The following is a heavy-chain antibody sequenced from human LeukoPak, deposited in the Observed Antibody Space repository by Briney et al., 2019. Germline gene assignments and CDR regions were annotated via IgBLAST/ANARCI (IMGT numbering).Heavy chain of an antibody. CDR3: ARVGGWERWYFDY. J-gene: IGHJ4*02. CDR2: IYYSGST. Sequence: SETLSLTCTVSGGSISRSSHYWGWIRQSPGKGLEWIGSIYYSGSTYDNPSLKSRVTISVDTSKNQFSLKLSSVTAADTAVYYCARVGGWERWYFDYWGQGNMVTVSS. CDR1: GGSISRSSHY. D-gene: IGHD3-16*01. V-gene: IGHV4-39*02.